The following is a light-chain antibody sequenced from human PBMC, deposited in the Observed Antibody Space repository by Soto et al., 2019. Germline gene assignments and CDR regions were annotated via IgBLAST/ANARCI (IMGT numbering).Light chain of an antibody. CDR1: QSVSNFY. Sequence: EIVLTQSPATLSLSPGETATVSCGASQSVSNFYLAWYQQKPGLAPRLLIYDAFTRAPGVPDRFSGSGSGTDFTLTISRLEPEDFAVYYCQQYGSSPLLTFGGGTKVEIK. J-gene: IGKJ4*01. CDR3: QQYGSSPLLT. CDR2: DAF. V-gene: IGKV3D-20*01.